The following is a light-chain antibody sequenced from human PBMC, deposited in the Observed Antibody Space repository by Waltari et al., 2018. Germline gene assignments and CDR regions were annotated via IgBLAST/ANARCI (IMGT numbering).Light chain of an antibody. J-gene: IGKJ5*01. V-gene: IGKV1-39*01. Sequence: DIQLTQSPSSLSASVGDTVIISCRASQTIGPYLNWYQQRPGKAPKLLIYGASTLQSGVPSRFSGSGSGTDFTLTISSLQPEDFVIYSCQQGYVTPLTFGQGTRLEI. CDR3: QQGYVTPLT. CDR1: QTIGPY. CDR2: GAS.